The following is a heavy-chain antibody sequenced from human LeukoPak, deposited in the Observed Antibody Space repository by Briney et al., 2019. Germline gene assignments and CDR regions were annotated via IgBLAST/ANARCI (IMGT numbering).Heavy chain of an antibody. CDR2: INPNSGGT. CDR3: ASLYGDYVASDY. J-gene: IGHJ4*02. D-gene: IGHD4-17*01. V-gene: IGHV1-2*02. Sequence: ASVKVSCKASGYIFTGYYMHWVRQAPGQGLEWMGWINPNSGGTNYAQKFLGRVTMTRDTSISTAYMELSRLRSDDTAVYYCASLYGDYVASDYWGQGTLVTVSS. CDR1: GYIFTGYY.